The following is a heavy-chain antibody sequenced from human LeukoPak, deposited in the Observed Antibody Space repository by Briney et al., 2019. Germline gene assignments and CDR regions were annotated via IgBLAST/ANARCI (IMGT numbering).Heavy chain of an antibody. CDR1: GFTFTSSA. J-gene: IGHJ6*03. V-gene: IGHV1-46*01. Sequence: ASVKVSCKASGFTFTSSAMQWVGQARGQGVEGMGIINPSGGSTSYAQKFQGRVTMTRDTSTRTDYMEVRRLRDEEGGGDECGRNQYSGYDRGYYYMDVWGKGTTVTVSS. CDR3: GRNQYSGYDRGYYYMDV. D-gene: IGHD5-12*01. CDR2: INPSGGST.